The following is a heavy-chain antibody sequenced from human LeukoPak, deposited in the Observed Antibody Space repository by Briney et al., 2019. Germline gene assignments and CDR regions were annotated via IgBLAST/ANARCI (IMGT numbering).Heavy chain of an antibody. V-gene: IGHV1-3*03. J-gene: IGHJ4*02. CDR3: ARDSSQQQLVVGGYYFDY. CDR2: INAGNGNT. Sequence: GASVKVSCKASGSTFTDYYMHWVRQAPGQRLEWMGWINAGNGNTKYSQEFQGRVTITRDTSASTAYMELSSLRSEDMAVYYCARDSSQQQLVVGGYYFDYWGQGTLVTVSS. D-gene: IGHD6-13*01. CDR1: GSTFTDYY.